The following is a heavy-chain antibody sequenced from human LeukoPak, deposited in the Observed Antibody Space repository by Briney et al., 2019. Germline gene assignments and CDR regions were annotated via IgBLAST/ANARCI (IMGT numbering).Heavy chain of an antibody. J-gene: IGHJ3*02. V-gene: IGHV3-33*01. CDR2: IWYDGSSK. CDR1: GFTFSSYG. Sequence: GRSLRLSCAASGFTFSSYGMHWVRQAPGKGLEWVAVIWYDGSSKYYADSVKGRFTISRDNSKNTLYLQMNSLRAEDTAVYYCARAPYRTDAFDIWGQGTMVTVSS. D-gene: IGHD1-14*01. CDR3: ARAPYRTDAFDI.